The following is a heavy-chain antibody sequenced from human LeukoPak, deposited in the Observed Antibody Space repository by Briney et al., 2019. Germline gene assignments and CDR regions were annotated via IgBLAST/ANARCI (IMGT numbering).Heavy chain of an antibody. CDR3: ARGRISQPDDY. V-gene: IGHV3-23*01. CDR2: ISGSGRSP. J-gene: IGHJ4*02. D-gene: IGHD1-14*01. Sequence: GGSLRLSCTASGISFSTYAMSWVRQTPGKGLEWVSAISGSGRSPYYADSVKGHFTISRDNSKNTLYLQMNSLRSEDTAVYYCARGRISQPDDYWGQGTLVTVSS. CDR1: GISFSTYA.